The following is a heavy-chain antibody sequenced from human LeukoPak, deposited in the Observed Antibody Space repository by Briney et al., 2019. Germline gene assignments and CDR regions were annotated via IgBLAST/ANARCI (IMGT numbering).Heavy chain of an antibody. CDR1: GGSFSGYY. CDR2: INHSGST. Sequence: PSETLSLTCAVYGGSFSGYYWSWIRQPPGKGLEWIGEINHSGSTNYNPSLKSRVTISVDTSKNQFSLKLSSVTAADTAVYYCARGRRYYDFWSGSYYFDYWGQGTLVTVSS. D-gene: IGHD3-3*01. V-gene: IGHV4-34*01. J-gene: IGHJ4*02. CDR3: ARGRRYYDFWSGSYYFDY.